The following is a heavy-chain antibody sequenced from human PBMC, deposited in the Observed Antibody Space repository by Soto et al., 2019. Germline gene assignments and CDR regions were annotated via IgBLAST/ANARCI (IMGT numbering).Heavy chain of an antibody. V-gene: IGHV4-59*08. D-gene: IGHD2-2*01. CDR3: ARGGRDIVVVPAGYYYYMDG. Sequence: SETLSLTCTVSGGSISSYYWSWIRQPPGKGLEWIGYIYYSGSTNYNPSLKSRVTISVDTSKNQFSLKLSSVTAADTAVYYCARGGRDIVVVPAGYYYYMDGWGKGTTVTVSS. CDR2: IYYSGST. CDR1: GGSISSYY. J-gene: IGHJ6*03.